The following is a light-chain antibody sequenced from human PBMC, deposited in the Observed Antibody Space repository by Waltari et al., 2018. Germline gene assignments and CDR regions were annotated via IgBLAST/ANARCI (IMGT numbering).Light chain of an antibody. CDR1: QIVGSSS. CDR2: RAS. CDR3: QQHGTLPAT. V-gene: IGKV3-20*01. Sequence: EIVLTQSPGTASLSPGERVTLSCRASQIVGSSSLAWYQQKPGQAPRLVIYRASRRATGIPDRFSSSGSGTDFSLTISRLEPEDFAVYYCQQHGTLPATFGQGTKVEIK. J-gene: IGKJ1*01.